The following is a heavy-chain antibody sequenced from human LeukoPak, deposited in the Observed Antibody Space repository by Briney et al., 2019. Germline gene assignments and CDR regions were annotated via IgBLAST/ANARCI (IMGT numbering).Heavy chain of an antibody. CDR3: ARGTTVTPYYYYYMDV. J-gene: IGHJ6*03. Sequence: GESLKISCKGSGYSFTSYWIGWVRQMPGRGLEWMGIIYPGDSDTRYSPSFQGQATISADKSISTAYLQWSSLKASDTAMYYCARGTTVTPYYYYYMDVWGKGTTVTVSS. CDR2: IYPGDSDT. V-gene: IGHV5-51*01. CDR1: GYSFTSYW. D-gene: IGHD4-11*01.